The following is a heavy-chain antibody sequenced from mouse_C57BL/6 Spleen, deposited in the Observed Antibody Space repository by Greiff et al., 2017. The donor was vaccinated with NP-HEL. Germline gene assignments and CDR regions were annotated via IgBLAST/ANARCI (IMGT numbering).Heavy chain of an antibody. Sequence: EVKVVESGGGLVKPGGSLKLSCAASGFTFSSYAMSWVRQTPEKRLEWVATISDGGSYTYYPDNVKGRFTISRDNAKNNLYLQMSHLKSEDTAMYYCARVLTTVVATGYYYAMDYWGQGTSVTVSS. D-gene: IGHD1-1*01. CDR2: ISDGGSYT. CDR3: ARVLTTVVATGYYYAMDY. V-gene: IGHV5-4*03. CDR1: GFTFSSYA. J-gene: IGHJ4*01.